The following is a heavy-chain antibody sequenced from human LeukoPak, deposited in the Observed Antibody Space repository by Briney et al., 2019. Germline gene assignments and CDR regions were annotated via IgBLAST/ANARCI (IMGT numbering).Heavy chain of an antibody. CDR3: ARRYCTGGNCYFLGPIFR. Sequence: SETLSLTCTVSVGSISSSSYHWGWIRQPPGKGLEWIGSIYYSGSTYYNPSLKSRVTISVDTSKNQFSLKLSSVTAADTAVYYCARRYCTGGNCYFLGPIFRWGQGTLVTVSS. CDR2: IYYSGST. J-gene: IGHJ4*02. CDR1: VGSISSSSYH. V-gene: IGHV4-39*01. D-gene: IGHD2-15*01.